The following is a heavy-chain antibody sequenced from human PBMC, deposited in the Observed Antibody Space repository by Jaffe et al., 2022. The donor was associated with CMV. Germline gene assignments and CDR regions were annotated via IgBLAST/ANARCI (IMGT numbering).Heavy chain of an antibody. CDR1: GFSFGIFG. D-gene: IGHD2-21*02. J-gene: IGHJ4*02. CDR2: IWYDGSNI. V-gene: IGHV3-33*08. Sequence: QVQLVESGGGVAQPGRSLRLSCVGSGFSFGIFGMHWVRQAPGKGLEWVARIWYDGSNINYGESVKGRFTISRDNSKNTLYLQMNSLRAEDTAVYYCARDLDGGDSVLSHWGQGTLVAVSS. CDR3: ARDLDGGDSVLSH.